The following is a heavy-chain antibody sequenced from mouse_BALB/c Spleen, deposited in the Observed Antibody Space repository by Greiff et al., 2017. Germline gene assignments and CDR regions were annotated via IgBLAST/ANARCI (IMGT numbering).Heavy chain of an antibody. CDR3: ARGGNYYGTSRGFAY. CDR1: GYAFTNYW. Sequence: QVQLQQSGAELVRPGTSVKISCKASGYAFTNYWLGWVKQRPGHGLEWIGDIYPGSGNTYYNEKFKGKATLTADKSSSTAYMQLSSLTSEDSAVYFCARGGNYYGTSRGFAYWGQGTLVTVSA. J-gene: IGHJ3*01. D-gene: IGHD1-1*01. CDR2: IYPGSGNT. V-gene: IGHV1-63*01.